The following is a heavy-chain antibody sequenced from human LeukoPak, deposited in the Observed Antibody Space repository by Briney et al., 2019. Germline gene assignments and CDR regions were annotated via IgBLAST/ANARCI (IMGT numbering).Heavy chain of an antibody. CDR1: GFTFSTYA. V-gene: IGHV3-64D*06. J-gene: IGHJ3*02. CDR2: VSSNGGRT. CDR3: VIAAAATEAFDI. D-gene: IGHD6-13*01. Sequence: GGSLRLSCAASGFTFSTYAIHWVRQGPGKGLEYLSAVSSNGGRTYYADSVKGRFAISRDNSKNTLYLQMSSLRGEDTAVYYCVIAAAATEAFDIWGQGTMVTVSS.